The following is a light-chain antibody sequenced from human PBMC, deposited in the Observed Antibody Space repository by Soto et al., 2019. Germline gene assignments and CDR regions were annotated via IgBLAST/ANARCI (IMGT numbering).Light chain of an antibody. Sequence: QSVLTQPASVSGSPGQSIAISCTGTSRDVGSYNLVSWYQQHPGKAPKVMIYEGSKRPSGVSDRFSGSKSGNTASLTISGRQADDEADYYCCSYAGSSTYVFGTGTKLTVL. CDR2: EGS. CDR3: CSYAGSSTYV. CDR1: SRDVGSYNL. J-gene: IGLJ1*01. V-gene: IGLV2-23*01.